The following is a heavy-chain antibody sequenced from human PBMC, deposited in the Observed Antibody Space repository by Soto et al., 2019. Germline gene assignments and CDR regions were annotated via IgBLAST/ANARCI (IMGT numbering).Heavy chain of an antibody. J-gene: IGHJ6*02. V-gene: IGHV4-59*01. CDR2: IYYSGST. CDR3: ERCYYYYGMDV. CDR1: GGSISSYY. Sequence: SETLSLTCTVSGGSISSYYWSWIRQPPGKGLEWIGYIYYSGSTNYNPSLKSRVTISVDTSKNQFSLKLSSVTAADTAVYYCERCYYYYGMDVWGQGTTVTVSS.